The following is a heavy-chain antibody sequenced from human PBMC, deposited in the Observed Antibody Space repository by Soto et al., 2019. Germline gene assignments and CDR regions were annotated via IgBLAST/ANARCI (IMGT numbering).Heavy chain of an antibody. Sequence: ASVKVSCTASGYTLTSYYMHWVRQAPGQGLEWMGIINPSGGSTSYAQKFQGRVTMTRDTSTSTAYMELSSLRSEDTAVYYCARGTRPTHYGMDVWGQGTTVTVSS. CDR1: GYTLTSYY. CDR2: INPSGGST. D-gene: IGHD2-15*01. V-gene: IGHV1-46*03. CDR3: ARGTRPTHYGMDV. J-gene: IGHJ6*02.